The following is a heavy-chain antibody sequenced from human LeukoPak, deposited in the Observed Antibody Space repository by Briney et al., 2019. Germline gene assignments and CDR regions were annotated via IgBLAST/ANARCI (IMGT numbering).Heavy chain of an antibody. CDR1: GFTFGDYA. J-gene: IGHJ4*02. CDR3: TRNKYGDYFDY. Sequence: PGGSLRLSCTASGFTFGDYAMSWFRQAPGKGLEWVGFIRSKAYGGTTEYAASVKDRFTISRDDSKSIAYLQMNSLKTEDTAVYYCTRNKYGDYFDYWGQGTLVTVSS. V-gene: IGHV3-49*03. CDR2: IRSKAYGGTT. D-gene: IGHD4-17*01.